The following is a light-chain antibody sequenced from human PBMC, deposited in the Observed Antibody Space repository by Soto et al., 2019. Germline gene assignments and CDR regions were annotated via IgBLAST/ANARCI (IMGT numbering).Light chain of an antibody. Sequence: NVLAPSPATPSFSPGERATLSCRASQSVSSYLAWYQQKPGQAPRLLIYDASSRATGIPDRFSGSGSGTDFTLTISRLEPEDFAVYYCQQYGSSPWTFGQGTKVDIK. J-gene: IGKJ1*01. CDR2: DAS. CDR1: QSVSSY. CDR3: QQYGSSPWT. V-gene: IGKV3-20*01.